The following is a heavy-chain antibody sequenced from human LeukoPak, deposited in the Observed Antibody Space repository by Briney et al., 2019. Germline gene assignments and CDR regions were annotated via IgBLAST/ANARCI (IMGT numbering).Heavy chain of an antibody. Sequence: PGGSLRLSCATSGFTFSIYAMTWVRQAPGKGPVWVSRINSDGSRTSYADSVKGRFTISRDNSKNTLYLQMNSLRAEDTAVYYCARRGNYYGSGSNNWFDPWGQGTLVTVSS. V-gene: IGHV3-74*01. J-gene: IGHJ5*02. CDR1: GFTFSIYA. CDR3: ARRGNYYGSGSNNWFDP. D-gene: IGHD3-10*01. CDR2: INSDGSRT.